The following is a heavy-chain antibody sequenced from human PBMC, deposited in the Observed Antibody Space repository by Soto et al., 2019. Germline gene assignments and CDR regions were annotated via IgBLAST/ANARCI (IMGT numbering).Heavy chain of an antibody. CDR3: AKGPEYDILTGCDY. CDR1: GFTFSLSA. J-gene: IGHJ4*02. Sequence: EVPLLESGGGFVQPGESLRLSCAASGFTFSLSAMSWVRQAPGRGLDWVSSLSGGGRTTDYADSVKGRFTISRDNSKNTVHLQMTSLRAEDTAVYYCAKGPEYDILTGCDYWGQGALVTVSS. D-gene: IGHD3-9*01. V-gene: IGHV3-23*01. CDR2: LSGGGRTT.